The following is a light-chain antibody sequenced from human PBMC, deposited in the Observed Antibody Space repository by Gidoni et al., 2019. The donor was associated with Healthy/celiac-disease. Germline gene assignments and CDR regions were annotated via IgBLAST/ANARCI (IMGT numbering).Light chain of an antibody. J-gene: IGLJ2*01. Sequence: QSVLTPPPSASGTPGQRVTISCSGSSSNIGSNYVSWYQQLPGTAPKLLIDRNNQRPSGVPDRFSGSKSGTSASLAISGLRSEDEADYYCAAWDDILSGVVFGGGTKLTVL. CDR2: RNN. CDR3: AAWDDILSGVV. V-gene: IGLV1-47*01. CDR1: SSNIGSNY.